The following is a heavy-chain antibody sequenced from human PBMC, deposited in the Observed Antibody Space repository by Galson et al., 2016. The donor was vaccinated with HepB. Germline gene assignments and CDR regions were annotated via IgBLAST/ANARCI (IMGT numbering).Heavy chain of an antibody. CDR1: GFTFSSYG. D-gene: IGHD6-13*01. J-gene: IGHJ4*02. CDR2: IKQDGSEK. CDR3: ARGDRHSSSWWGFDY. Sequence: SLRLSCAASGFTFSSYGMHWVRQAPGKGLEWVAIIKQDGSEKYYVDSVKGRFTISRDNAKKSLYLQMNSLRAEDTAVYYCARGDRHSSSWWGFDYWGQGTLVTVSS. V-gene: IGHV3-7*03.